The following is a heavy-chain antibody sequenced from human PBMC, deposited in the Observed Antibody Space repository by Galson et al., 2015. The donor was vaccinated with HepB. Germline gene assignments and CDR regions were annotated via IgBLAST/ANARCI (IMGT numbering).Heavy chain of an antibody. J-gene: IGHJ5*02. CDR2: ISGSGGNT. CDR1: GFTFSSYA. Sequence: SLRLSCAASGFTFSSYAMSWVRQAPGKGLEWVSGISGSGGNTYYADSVKGRFTISRDNSNNTLYLQMNSLRAEDTAVYYCTKSQQWLRNYWFDPWGQGTLVTVSS. CDR3: TKSQQWLRNYWFDP. D-gene: IGHD6-19*01. V-gene: IGHV3-23*01.